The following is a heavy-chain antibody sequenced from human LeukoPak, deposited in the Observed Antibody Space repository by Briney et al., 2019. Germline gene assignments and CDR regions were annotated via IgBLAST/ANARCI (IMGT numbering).Heavy chain of an antibody. J-gene: IGHJ5*02. D-gene: IGHD3-22*01. CDR2: VSGSGGTT. CDR3: AKRGLVGSSGFKNNWFDP. Sequence: PGGSLRLSCAASGFTFRTYAMAWVRLAPGKGLEWVSSVSGSGGTTYYADSVKGRFTISRDNSKDTLYLQVNSLRAEDTAVYYCAKRGLVGSSGFKNNWFDPWGQGTLVTVSS. V-gene: IGHV3-23*01. CDR1: GFTFRTYA.